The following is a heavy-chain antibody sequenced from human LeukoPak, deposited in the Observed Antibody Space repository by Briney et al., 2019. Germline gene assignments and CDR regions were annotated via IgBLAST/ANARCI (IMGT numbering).Heavy chain of an antibody. D-gene: IGHD3-9*01. CDR3: ARDLEPTYYDILTGYSTSNY. J-gene: IGHJ4*02. CDR2: IYSGGST. CDR1: GFTVSSNY. Sequence: GGSLRLSCAASGFTVSSNYMSWVRQAPGRGLEWVSVIYSGGSTYSADYVKGRFTISRDNSKNTLYLQMNSLRAEDTAVYYCARDLEPTYYDILTGYSTSNYWGQGTLVTVSS. V-gene: IGHV3-66*01.